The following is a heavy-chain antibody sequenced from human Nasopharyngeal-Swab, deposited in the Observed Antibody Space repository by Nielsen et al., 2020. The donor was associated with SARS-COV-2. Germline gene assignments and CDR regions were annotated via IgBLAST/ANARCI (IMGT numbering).Heavy chain of an antibody. CDR1: GFTFSSYW. CDR3: ARGEGFCSGGTCYLDY. Sequence: GESLKISCSASGFTFSSYWMYWVRQLPGKGLVWVSRISTDGSGTNYADSVKGRFTVSRDNAKNTLYLQMNSLRAEDTAVYYCARGEGFCSGGTCYLDYWGQGTLVTVSS. D-gene: IGHD2-15*01. V-gene: IGHV3-74*01. CDR2: ISTDGSGT. J-gene: IGHJ4*02.